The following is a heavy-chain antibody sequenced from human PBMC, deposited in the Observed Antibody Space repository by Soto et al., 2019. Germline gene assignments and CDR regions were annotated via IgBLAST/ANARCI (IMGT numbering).Heavy chain of an antibody. Sequence: PGGSLRLSCAASGFTFSSYSMSWVRQAPGKGLEWVSYISSGTTTIYYADSVKGRFTISRDNAKNSLYLQMNSLRDEDTAVYYCARDHYGDYIFDYWGQGTLVTVSS. CDR1: GFTFSSYS. V-gene: IGHV3-48*02. D-gene: IGHD4-17*01. CDR3: ARDHYGDYIFDY. CDR2: ISSGTTTI. J-gene: IGHJ4*02.